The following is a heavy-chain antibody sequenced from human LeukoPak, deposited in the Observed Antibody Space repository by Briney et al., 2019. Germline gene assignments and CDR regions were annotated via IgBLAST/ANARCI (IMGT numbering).Heavy chain of an antibody. D-gene: IGHD3-10*01. V-gene: IGHV4-59*08. J-gene: IGHJ3*02. Sequence: SETLSLTCAVYGGSFSGYYWSWIRQPPGKGLEWIGYIYYSGSTNYNPSLKSRVTISVDTSKNQFSLKLSSVTAADTAVYYCARRSGSFDAFDIWGQGTMVTVSS. CDR1: GGSFSGYY. CDR3: ARRSGSFDAFDI. CDR2: IYYSGST.